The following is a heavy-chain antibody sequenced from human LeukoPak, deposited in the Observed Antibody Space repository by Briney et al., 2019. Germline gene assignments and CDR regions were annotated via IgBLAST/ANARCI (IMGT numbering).Heavy chain of an antibody. CDR3: ARVGLGYCSLGSCYESGFDI. J-gene: IGHJ3*02. V-gene: IGHV1-2*02. D-gene: IGHD2-15*01. Sequence: ASVKVSCKASGYTFTGYYMHWVRQAPGQGLEWMGWINPNSGGTNYAQKFQGRVTMTRDTSISTAYMEVRRLRSDDTAVYYCARVGLGYCSLGSCYESGFDIWGQGTMVTVSS. CDR2: INPNSGGT. CDR1: GYTFTGYY.